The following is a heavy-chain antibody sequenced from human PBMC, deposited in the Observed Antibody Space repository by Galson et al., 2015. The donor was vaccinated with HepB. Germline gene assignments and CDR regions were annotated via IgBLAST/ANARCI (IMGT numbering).Heavy chain of an antibody. CDR1: GFRFSTLA. CDR3: AKRGDIVVVATTIYFDY. D-gene: IGHD2-2*01. J-gene: IGHJ4*02. V-gene: IGHV3-23*01. CDR2: ISYRGDNT. Sequence: SLRLSCAASGFRFSTLAMSWVRQAPGKGPEWVSTISYRGDNTYYADSVKGRLTISRDNSKNTLYLRMNSLRAEDTAVYYCAKRGDIVVVATTIYFDYWGQGTLVTVSS.